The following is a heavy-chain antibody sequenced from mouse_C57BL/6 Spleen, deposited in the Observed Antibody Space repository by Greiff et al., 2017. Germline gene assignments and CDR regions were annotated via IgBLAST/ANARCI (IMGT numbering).Heavy chain of an antibody. CDR3: ATNCYGTRDY. V-gene: IGHV1-82*01. J-gene: IGHJ2*01. Sequence: QVQLKESGPELVKPGASVKISCKASGYAFSSSWMNWVKQRPGKGLEWIGRIYPGDGDTNYNGKFKGKATLTADKSSSTAYMQLSSLTSEDSAVYFCATNCYGTRDYWGQGTTLTVSS. CDR2: IYPGDGDT. D-gene: IGHD1-1*01. CDR1: GYAFSSSW.